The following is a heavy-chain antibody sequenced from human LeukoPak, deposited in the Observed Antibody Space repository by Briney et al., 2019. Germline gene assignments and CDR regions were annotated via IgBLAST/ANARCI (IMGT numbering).Heavy chain of an antibody. CDR3: ATSGYTTSYYTFFHH. D-gene: IGHD1-26*01. Sequence: SETLSLTCTVSGGSLSSGSHYWNWIRQSAGKGLEWIGRFYTTGSTGYNPSLQSRVTISVDTSKNQFSLNLTSVTAADTAVYFCATSGYTTSYYTFFHHWGQGTLVTVSS. CDR1: GGSLSSGSHY. J-gene: IGHJ1*01. CDR2: FYTTGST. V-gene: IGHV4-61*02.